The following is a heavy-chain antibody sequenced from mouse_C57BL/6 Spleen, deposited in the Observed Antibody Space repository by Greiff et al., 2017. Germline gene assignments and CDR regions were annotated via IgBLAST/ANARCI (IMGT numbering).Heavy chain of an antibody. CDR3: ARELRYYFDY. CDR2: ISSGGSYT. J-gene: IGHJ2*01. V-gene: IGHV5-6*01. D-gene: IGHD4-1*01. CDR1: GFTFSSYG. Sequence: EVMLVESGGDLVKPGGSLKLSCAASGFTFSSYGMSWVRQTPDKRLEWVATISSGGSYTYYPDSVKGRFTISRDNAKNTLYLQMSSLKSEDTAMYYCARELRYYFDYWGQGTTLTVSS.